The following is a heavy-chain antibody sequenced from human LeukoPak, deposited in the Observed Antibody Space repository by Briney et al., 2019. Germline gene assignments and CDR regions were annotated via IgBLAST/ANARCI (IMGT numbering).Heavy chain of an antibody. V-gene: IGHV3-23*01. D-gene: IGHD2-15*01. Sequence: GGSLRLSCAASGLTFSSYAMNWVRQAPGKGLEWVSGLSVSGDNTYYADSVKGRFTISRDNSKNTLYLQMNSLRAEDTAVYYCAKDMGYRSGGSCSPFDYWGQGTLVTVSS. CDR3: AKDMGYRSGGSCSPFDY. J-gene: IGHJ4*02. CDR2: LSVSGDNT. CDR1: GLTFSSYA.